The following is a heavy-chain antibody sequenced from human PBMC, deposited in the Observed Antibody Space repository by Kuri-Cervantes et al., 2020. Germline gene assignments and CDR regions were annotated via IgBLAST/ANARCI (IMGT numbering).Heavy chain of an antibody. Sequence: SETLSLTCAVSGGSISSSNWWSWVRQPPGKGLEWIGEIYHSGSTNYNPSLKSRVTISVDTSKNQFSLKLSSVTAADTAVYYCAREGDKNYDYIWGSYLREDPMFDYWGQGTLVTVSS. D-gene: IGHD3-16*02. V-gene: IGHV4-4*02. J-gene: IGHJ4*02. CDR3: AREGDKNYDYIWGSYLREDPMFDY. CDR2: IYHSGST. CDR1: GGSISSSNW.